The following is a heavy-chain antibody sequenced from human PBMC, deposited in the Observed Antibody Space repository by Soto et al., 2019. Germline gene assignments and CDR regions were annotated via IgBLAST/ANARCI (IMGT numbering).Heavy chain of an antibody. Sequence: SETLSLTCTGSGGSISSYYWSWIRQPPGKGLEWIGYIYYSGSTNYNPSLKSRVTISVDTSKNQFSLKLSSVTAADTAVYYCARDLRDYVWGRNGMDVSGQGTTVTVSS. D-gene: IGHD3-16*01. CDR2: IYYSGST. J-gene: IGHJ6*02. V-gene: IGHV4-59*01. CDR3: ARDLRDYVWGRNGMDV. CDR1: GGSISSYY.